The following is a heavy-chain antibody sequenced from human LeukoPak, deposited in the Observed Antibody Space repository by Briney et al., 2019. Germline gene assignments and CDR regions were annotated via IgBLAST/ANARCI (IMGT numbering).Heavy chain of an antibody. Sequence: GGSLRLSCAASGFTFSSYSMNWVRQAPGKGLEWVSSISSSSYIYYADSVKGRFTISRDNAKNSLYLQMNSLRAEDTAVYYCARGCYYDSSGCSDYWGQGTLVTVSS. CDR3: ARGCYYDSSGCSDY. D-gene: IGHD3-22*01. CDR1: GFTFSSYS. V-gene: IGHV3-21*01. CDR2: ISSSSYI. J-gene: IGHJ4*02.